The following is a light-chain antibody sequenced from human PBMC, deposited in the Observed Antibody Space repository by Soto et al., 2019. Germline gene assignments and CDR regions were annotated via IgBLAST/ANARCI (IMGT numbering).Light chain of an antibody. Sequence: EIVMTQSPATLSVSPGERATLSCRASQSVSRNLGWYQQKPGQAPRLLIFGASTRATGIPARFSGSGSGTEFTLTINNLQSEDSAVYYCKQYNNWPPFTFVQGTRLEIK. CDR2: GAS. CDR1: QSVSRN. V-gene: IGKV3-15*01. CDR3: KQYNNWPPFT. J-gene: IGKJ5*01.